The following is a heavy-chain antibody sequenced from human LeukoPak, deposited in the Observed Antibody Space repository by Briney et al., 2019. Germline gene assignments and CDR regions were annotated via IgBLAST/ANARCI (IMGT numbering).Heavy chain of an antibody. CDR2: IRYDGSNK. J-gene: IGHJ6*03. CDR3: AKGGSGDYYYYMDV. V-gene: IGHV3-30*02. Sequence: GGSLRLSCAASGFTFSSYGMHWVRQAPGKGLEWVAFIRYDGSNKYYADSVKGRFTISRDNSKNTLYLQMNSLRAEDTAVYYCAKGGSGDYYYYMDVWGKGTTVTVSS. CDR1: GFTFSSYG. D-gene: IGHD1-26*01.